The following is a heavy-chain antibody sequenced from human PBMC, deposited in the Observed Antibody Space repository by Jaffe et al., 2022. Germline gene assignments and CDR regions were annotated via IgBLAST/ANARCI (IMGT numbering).Heavy chain of an antibody. CDR3: ARSLRYCSSTSCSEYYMDV. V-gene: IGHV1-2*02. CDR1: GYTFTGYY. J-gene: IGHJ6*03. Sequence: QVQLVQSGAEVKKPGASVKVSCKASGYTFTGYYMHWVRQAPGQGLEWMGWINPNSGGTNYAQKFQGRVTMTRDTSISTAYMELSRLRSDDTAVYYCARSLRYCSSTSCSEYYMDVWGKGTTVTVSS. CDR2: INPNSGGT. D-gene: IGHD2-2*01.